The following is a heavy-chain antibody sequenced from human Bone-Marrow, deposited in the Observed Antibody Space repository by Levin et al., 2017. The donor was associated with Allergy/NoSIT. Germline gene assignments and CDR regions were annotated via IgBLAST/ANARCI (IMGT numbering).Heavy chain of an antibody. V-gene: IGHV1-8*01. Sequence: GESLKISCKASGYTFTSYDINWVRQATGQGLEWMGWMNPNSGNTGYAQKFQGRVTMTRNTSISTAYMELSSLRSEDTAVYYCARGAGSYDSSGLLIDYWGQGTLVTVSS. CDR1: GYTFTSYD. CDR2: MNPNSGNT. J-gene: IGHJ4*02. D-gene: IGHD3-22*01. CDR3: ARGAGSYDSSGLLIDY.